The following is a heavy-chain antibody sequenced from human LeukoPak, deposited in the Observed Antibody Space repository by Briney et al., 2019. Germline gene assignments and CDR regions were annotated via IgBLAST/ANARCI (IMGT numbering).Heavy chain of an antibody. V-gene: IGHV3-21*01. CDR2: ISPSGNSK. J-gene: IGHJ4*02. CDR1: TFTFSSYT. CDR3: VRDFLGESGAGGY. D-gene: IGHD3-10*01. Sequence: GGSLRLSCATSTFTFSSYTMNWVRQAPGKGLEWVSSISPSGNSKYHADSVKGRFTISRDNAENSLYMQTNSLRAEDTGVYYCVRDFLGESGAGGYWGQGTLVTVFS.